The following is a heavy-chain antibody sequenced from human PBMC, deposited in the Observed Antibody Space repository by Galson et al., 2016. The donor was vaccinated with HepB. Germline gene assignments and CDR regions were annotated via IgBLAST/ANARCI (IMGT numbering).Heavy chain of an antibody. D-gene: IGHD3-10*01. CDR3: ARHQSHPAGVRVFDY. CDR1: GVSISSYY. J-gene: IGHJ4*02. Sequence: SETLSLTCTVSGVSISSYYWSWFRQPPEKGLEWIGYAFYSGITNYNPSLKSRVTISIDTSKNQFSLKLSSLTAADTALYYCARHQSHPAGVRVFDYWGQGTLVTVSS. CDR2: AFYSGIT. V-gene: IGHV4-59*08.